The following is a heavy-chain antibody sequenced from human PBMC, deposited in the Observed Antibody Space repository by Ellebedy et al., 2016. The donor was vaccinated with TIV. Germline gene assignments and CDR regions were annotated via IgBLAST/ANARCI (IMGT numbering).Heavy chain of an antibody. D-gene: IGHD6-6*01. CDR1: GFTFGDYA. Sequence: GGSLRLXCTASGFTFGDYAMSWFRQAPGKGLEWVGFIRSKAYGGTTEYAASVKGRFTISRDDSKSIAYLQMNSLKTEDTAVYYCTRDGVGSSSSVVFQLDWFDPWGQGTLVTVSS. V-gene: IGHV3-49*03. J-gene: IGHJ5*02. CDR2: IRSKAYGGTT. CDR3: TRDGVGSSSSVVFQLDWFDP.